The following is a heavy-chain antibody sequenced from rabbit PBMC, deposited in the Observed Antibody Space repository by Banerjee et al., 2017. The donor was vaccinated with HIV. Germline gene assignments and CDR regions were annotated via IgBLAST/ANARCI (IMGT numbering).Heavy chain of an antibody. V-gene: IGHV1S45*01. CDR3: AKYSNYYGMDL. Sequence: QEQLEESGGDLVKPEGSLTLTCTASGFSFSSSGWMCWVRQAPGKGLEWIACIYAGSSGRTYYANWAKGRFTISKTSSTTVTLQMTSLTAADTATYACAKYSNYYGMDLWGPGTLVTVS. J-gene: IGHJ6*01. CDR2: IYAGSSGRT. CDR1: GFSFSSSGW.